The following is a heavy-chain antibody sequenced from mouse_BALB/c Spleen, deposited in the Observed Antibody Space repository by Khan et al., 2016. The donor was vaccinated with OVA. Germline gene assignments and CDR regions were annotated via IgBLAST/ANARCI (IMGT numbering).Heavy chain of an antibody. CDR3: PRSNLLDLDY. D-gene: IGHD4-1*01. CDR2: IDPDNGNT. V-gene: IGHV14-1*02. Sequence: VQLQQSGTVLVRPGALVRLSCTASGFNIKDYYIHWVKQRPDQGLEWIGWIDPDNGNTMYDPNFQGTANITADTSSHTAYLPLSSLTSEATAVSDCPRSNLLDLDYWGQGTTLTVSS. CDR1: GFNIKDYY. J-gene: IGHJ2*01.